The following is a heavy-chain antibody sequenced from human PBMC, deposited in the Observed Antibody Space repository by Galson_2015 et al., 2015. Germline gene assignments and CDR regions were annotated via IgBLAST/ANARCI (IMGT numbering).Heavy chain of an antibody. Sequence: SVKVSCKASGYTFTSYDINWVRQATGKGLEWMGGMNPTRGNTGYAQKFQGRVTMTRNTSISTAYMELSSLRSEDTAVYYCAKAPTYSSGYYWDPDYWGQGTLVTVSS. CDR1: GYTFTSYD. J-gene: IGHJ4*02. D-gene: IGHD3-22*01. CDR3: AKAPTYSSGYYWDPDY. V-gene: IGHV1-8*01. CDR2: MNPTRGNT.